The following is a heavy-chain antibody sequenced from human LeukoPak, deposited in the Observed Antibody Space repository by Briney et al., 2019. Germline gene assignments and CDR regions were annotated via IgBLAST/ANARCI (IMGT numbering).Heavy chain of an antibody. J-gene: IGHJ2*01. CDR1: GGTFSSYA. D-gene: IGHD2-2*01. CDR2: IIPIFGTA. Sequence: ASVKVSCKASGGTFSSYAISWVRQAPGQGLEWMGGIIPIFGTANYAQKFQGRVTITADESTSTAYMELSSLGSEDTAVYYCARVRYCSSTSCYQNWYFDLWGRGTLVTVSS. CDR3: ARVRYCSSTSCYQNWYFDL. V-gene: IGHV1-69*13.